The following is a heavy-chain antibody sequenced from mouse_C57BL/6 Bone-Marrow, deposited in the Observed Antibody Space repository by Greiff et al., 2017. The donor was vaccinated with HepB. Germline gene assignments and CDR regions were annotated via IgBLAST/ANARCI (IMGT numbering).Heavy chain of an antibody. V-gene: IGHV3-6*01. Sequence: EVQLQESGPGLVKPSQSLSLTCSVTGYSITSGYYWNWIRQFPGNKLEWMGYISYDGSNNYNPSLKNRISITRDTSKNQFFLKLNSVTTEDTATYYCARGRLLDAMDYWGQGTSVTVSS. D-gene: IGHD2-3*01. CDR1: GYSITSGYY. CDR3: ARGRLLDAMDY. J-gene: IGHJ4*01. CDR2: ISYDGSN.